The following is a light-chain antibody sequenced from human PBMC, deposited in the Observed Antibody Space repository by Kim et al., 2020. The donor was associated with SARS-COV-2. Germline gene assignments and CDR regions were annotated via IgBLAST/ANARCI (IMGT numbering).Light chain of an antibody. J-gene: IGKJ2*01. V-gene: IGKV1-39*01. CDR3: QQSYNTPHT. CDR2: AAS. Sequence: DIQMTQSPSSLSASVGDRVTITCRASQSISSYLNWYQQKPGKAPKVLIYAASSLQSGVPSRFSGSGSGTDFTLTIGSLQPEDFATYYCQQSYNTPHTFGQGTKLEI. CDR1: QSISSY.